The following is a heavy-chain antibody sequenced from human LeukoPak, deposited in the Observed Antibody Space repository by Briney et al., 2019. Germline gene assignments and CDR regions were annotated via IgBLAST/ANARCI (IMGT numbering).Heavy chain of an antibody. V-gene: IGHV1-3*01. CDR3: ARAAQSGSYSDY. J-gene: IGHJ4*02. D-gene: IGHD1-26*01. Sequence: AASVKVSCKASGYTFTSYAMHWVRQAPGQRLEWMGWINAGNGNTKYSQKFQGRVTITRDTSASTAYMELSSLRSEDTAVYYCARAAQSGSYSDYWGQGTLVTVSS. CDR2: INAGNGNT. CDR1: GYTFTSYA.